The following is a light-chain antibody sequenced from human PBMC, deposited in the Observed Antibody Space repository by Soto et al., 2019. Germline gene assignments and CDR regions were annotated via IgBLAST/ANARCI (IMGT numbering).Light chain of an antibody. V-gene: IGKV1-5*01. CDR2: DAS. J-gene: IGKJ4*01. CDR1: ESISSW. Sequence: GDTVTSTGRASESISSWLAWYQEKPGKAPNLLIYDASSLESGVPSRFSGSGSGTEFTLTISSLQPDDVATYYCQQYNTLLTFGGGTKVDIK. CDR3: QQYNTLLT.